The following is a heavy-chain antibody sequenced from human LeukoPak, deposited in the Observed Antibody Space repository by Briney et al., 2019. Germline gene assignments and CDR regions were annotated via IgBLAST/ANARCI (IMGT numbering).Heavy chain of an antibody. D-gene: IGHD5-18*01. CDR1: GGSISSYY. V-gene: IGHV4-59*01. Sequence: PSETLSLTCTVSGGSISSYYWSWIWQPPGKGLEWIGYIHYSGSTNYNPSLKSRVTISVDTSKNQFSLRLSSVTAADTAVYYCARGTGYSYGLWYFDYWGQGTLVTVSS. CDR2: IHYSGST. J-gene: IGHJ4*02. CDR3: ARGTGYSYGLWYFDY.